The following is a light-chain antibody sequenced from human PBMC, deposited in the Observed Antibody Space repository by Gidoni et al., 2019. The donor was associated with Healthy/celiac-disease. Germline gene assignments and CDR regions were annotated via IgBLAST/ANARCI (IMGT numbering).Light chain of an antibody. CDR1: QDISNY. J-gene: IGKJ4*01. CDR3: QQYDNLPLT. V-gene: IGKV1-33*01. Sequence: DIQMTQSPSSLSASVGDRVTITCQASQDISNYLNWYQQKPGKAPKLLIYDASNLETGVPSRFSGSGSGTDFTFTISSLQPEDIATYYCQQYDNLPLTLXXXTKXEIK. CDR2: DAS.